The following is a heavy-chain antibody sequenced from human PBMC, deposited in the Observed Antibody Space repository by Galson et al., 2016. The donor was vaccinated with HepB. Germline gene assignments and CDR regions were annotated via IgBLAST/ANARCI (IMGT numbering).Heavy chain of an antibody. Sequence: SLRLSCAASGLTFSRFWMTWVRQAPGKGLEWVANINQDGSEKHYLDSVRGRFTISRDNAKNSLYLQMNSLPAEDTAVYFCARAYQYTLDYWGQGTLVTVSS. CDR2: INQDGSEK. J-gene: IGHJ4*02. CDR3: ARAYQYTLDY. D-gene: IGHD1-1*01. V-gene: IGHV3-7*04. CDR1: GLTFSRFW.